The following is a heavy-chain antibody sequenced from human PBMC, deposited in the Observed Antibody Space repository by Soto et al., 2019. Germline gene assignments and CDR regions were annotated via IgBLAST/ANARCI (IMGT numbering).Heavy chain of an antibody. V-gene: IGHV3-30*03. CDR2: ISFDGSNK. D-gene: IGHD3-10*01. J-gene: IGHJ4*02. Sequence: QVQLVESGGGVVQPWTSLRLSCVASGFPFTTYGMHWVREGPGKGLEWVAVISFDGSNKYYADSVKGRFTISRDNSKNTLFLQMNSLRPEDTALYYCVGGQYYFDYRGQGSLVTVSS. CDR1: GFPFTTYG. CDR3: VGGQYYFDY.